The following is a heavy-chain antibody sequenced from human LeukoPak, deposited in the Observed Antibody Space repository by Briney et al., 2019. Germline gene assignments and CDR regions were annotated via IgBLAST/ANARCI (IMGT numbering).Heavy chain of an antibody. J-gene: IGHJ3*02. D-gene: IGHD2-15*01. Sequence: GGSLRLSCAASGFTFSSYAMHWVRQAPGKGLEWVAVISYDGSNKYYADPVKGRFTISRDNSKNTLYLQMNSLRAEDTAVYYCARGDIVVVVAAKPHDAFDIWGQGTMVTVSS. V-gene: IGHV3-30-3*01. CDR1: GFTFSSYA. CDR3: ARGDIVVVVAAKPHDAFDI. CDR2: ISYDGSNK.